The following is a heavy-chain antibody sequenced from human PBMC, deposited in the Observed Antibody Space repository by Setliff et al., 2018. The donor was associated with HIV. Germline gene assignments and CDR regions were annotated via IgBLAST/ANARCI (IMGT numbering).Heavy chain of an antibody. CDR3: AREWRTAMVKYYFDY. D-gene: IGHD5-18*01. CDR2: ISGYNGNT. J-gene: IGHJ4*02. CDR1: GYTFSSYG. V-gene: IGHV1-18*01. Sequence: SVKVSCKASGYTFSSYGISWVRQAPGQGLEWMGWISGYNGNTKYVQKLQGRVTMTTDTSTRTVYMELRSLRHDDTAEYFCAREWRTAMVKYYFDYWGQGTLVTVSS.